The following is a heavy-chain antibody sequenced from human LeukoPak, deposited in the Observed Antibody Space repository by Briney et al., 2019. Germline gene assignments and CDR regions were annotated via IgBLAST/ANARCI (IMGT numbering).Heavy chain of an antibody. CDR3: AKEFSSSRSDAFDI. Sequence: GGSLRLSCAASGFTFSSYAMSRVRQAPGKGLEWVSAISASGGSTYYADSVKGRFTISRDNSKNALFLQMNSLRAKDTAVYYCAKEFSSSRSDAFDIWGQGTMVTVSS. CDR1: GFTFSSYA. J-gene: IGHJ3*02. D-gene: IGHD6-13*01. V-gene: IGHV3-23*01. CDR2: ISASGGST.